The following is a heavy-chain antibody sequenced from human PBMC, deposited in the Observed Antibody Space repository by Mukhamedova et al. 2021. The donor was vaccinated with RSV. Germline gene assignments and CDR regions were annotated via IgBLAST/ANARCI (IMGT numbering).Heavy chain of an antibody. V-gene: IGHV7-4-1*02. Sequence: EYMGWINTNTGNPTYAQGFTGRFVFSLDPSVTTGYLQISSLKAADTAVYYCARADRQWLEFDYWGQGTLVTVSS. J-gene: IGHJ4*02. CDR2: INTNTGNP. CDR3: ARADRQWLEFDY. D-gene: IGHD6-19*01.